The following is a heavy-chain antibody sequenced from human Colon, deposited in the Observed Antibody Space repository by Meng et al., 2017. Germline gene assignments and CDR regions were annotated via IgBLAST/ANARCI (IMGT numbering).Heavy chain of an antibody. D-gene: IGHD1-26*01. CDR3: ARARGGIVAEFFDY. J-gene: IGHJ4*02. V-gene: IGHV4-31*01. Sequence: QGDLPGLGPGPLNHPHALSLSSTIPGGSINGGCNYWCCSRQHPGKGLEWMGYIYKTGDNYYNPSLKSQVTISRDTSKNQFSLNLTSVTAADTAVYYCARARGGIVAEFFDYWGQGILVTVSS. CDR1: GGSINGGCNY. CDR2: IYKTGDN.